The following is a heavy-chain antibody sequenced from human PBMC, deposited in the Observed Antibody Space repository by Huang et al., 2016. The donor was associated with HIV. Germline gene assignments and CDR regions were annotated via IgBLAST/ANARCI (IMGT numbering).Heavy chain of an antibody. D-gene: IGHD2-21*02. CDR3: ATDLGGYSFDY. Sequence: QEQLVESGGGVVQPGGSLRLSCATSGFSFSHYGMHWVRQAPGKGLEWVAFIRFGGGNKHYADSAKGRFTISRDNSKKMLFLEMNSLRGDDTAFYYCATDLGGYSFDYWGQGALVSVSS. CDR2: IRFGGGNK. V-gene: IGHV3-30*02. CDR1: GFSFSHYG. J-gene: IGHJ4*02.